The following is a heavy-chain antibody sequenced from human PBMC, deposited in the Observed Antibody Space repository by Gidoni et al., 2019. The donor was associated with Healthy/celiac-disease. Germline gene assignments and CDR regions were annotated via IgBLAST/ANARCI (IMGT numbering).Heavy chain of an antibody. V-gene: IGHV4-39*01. Sequence: QLQLQESGPGLVKPSETLSLTCTVSGGSISSSSYYWGWIRQPPGKGLEWIGSIYYSGSTYYNPSLKSRVTISVDTSKNQFSLKLSSVTAADTDVYYCARLSSGYAAPIDYWGQGTLVTVSS. CDR1: GGSISSSSYY. CDR2: IYYSGST. J-gene: IGHJ4*02. D-gene: IGHD3-22*01. CDR3: ARLSSGYAAPIDY.